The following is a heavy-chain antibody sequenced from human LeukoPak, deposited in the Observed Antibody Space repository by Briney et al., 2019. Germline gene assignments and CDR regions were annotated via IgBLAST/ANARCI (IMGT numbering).Heavy chain of an antibody. Sequence: PGGSLRLSCAASGFTFSRYAMSWVRLAPGKGLEWVSSVSASARGRNYADSVKGRFTISKHTSTNTLYLDMNSLRDEDTAFYYCVRGGCGEDCGIDCYPDCWGQGALVIVSS. D-gene: IGHD2-21*02. J-gene: IGHJ4*02. CDR3: VRGGCGEDCGIDCYPDC. CDR1: GFTFSRYA. CDR2: VSASARGR. V-gene: IGHV3-23*01.